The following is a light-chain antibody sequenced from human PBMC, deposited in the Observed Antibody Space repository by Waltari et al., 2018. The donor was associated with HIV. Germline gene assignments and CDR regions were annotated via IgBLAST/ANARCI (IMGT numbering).Light chain of an antibody. CDR3: MQGSYFLT. J-gene: IGKJ4*01. V-gene: IGKV2-30*01. Sequence: VMMTHSPPSLRVTPGAPAPTSSNSSQSPKSTDENIYLNLFDQRPGHAPTRLIYKVSNRGSGVPDRFSGSGSDTDVTLKSTGVQAEDVGVYFCMQGSYFLTFGGGTKVEV. CDR2: KVS. CDR1: QSPKSTDENIY.